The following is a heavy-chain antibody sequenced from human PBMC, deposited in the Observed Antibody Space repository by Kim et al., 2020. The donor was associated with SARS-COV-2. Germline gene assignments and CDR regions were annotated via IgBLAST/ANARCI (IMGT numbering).Heavy chain of an antibody. CDR2: IYHTGNV. J-gene: IGHJ4*02. D-gene: IGHD3-16*01. CDR1: GYSISSGYY. Sequence: SETLSLTCTVSGYSISSGYYWGWIRQSPGKGLEWIGSIYHTGNVYYNPSLRSRVTISVDTSKNHFSLKLSSVTAADAAVYYCARDTRGEYFRNFDYCGQG. V-gene: IGHV4-38-2*02. CDR3: ARDTRGEYFRNFDY.